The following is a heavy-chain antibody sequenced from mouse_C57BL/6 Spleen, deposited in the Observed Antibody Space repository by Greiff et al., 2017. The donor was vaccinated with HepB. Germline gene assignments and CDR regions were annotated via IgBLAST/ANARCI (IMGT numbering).Heavy chain of an antibody. CDR3: ARSITTVNWYAMDY. D-gene: IGHD1-1*01. CDR1: GYTFTSYW. J-gene: IGHJ4*01. V-gene: IGHV1-7*01. CDR2: INPSSGYT. Sequence: QVQLKQSGAELAKPGASVKLSCKASGYTFTSYWMHWVKQRPGQGLEWIGYINPSSGYTKYNQKFKDKATLTADKSSSTAYMKLSRLTYEDSAVYYCARSITTVNWYAMDYWGQGTSVTVSS.